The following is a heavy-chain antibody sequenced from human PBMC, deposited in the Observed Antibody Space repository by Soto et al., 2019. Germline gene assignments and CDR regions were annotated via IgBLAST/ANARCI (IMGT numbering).Heavy chain of an antibody. CDR1: GGSISNDVW. V-gene: IGHV4-4*02. CDR3: AGREHSRGQFFTHY. Sequence: QVQLQESGPGLVKPSGTLSLTCAVSGGSISNDVWWTWVRQPPGKGLEWIGEVYHTGSAAYSTSLKSRVTISVDKSKNQFSLKLNSVTAADTAVYYCAGREHSRGQFFTHYWGQGILVTVSS. D-gene: IGHD3-3*01. CDR2: VYHTGSA. J-gene: IGHJ4*02.